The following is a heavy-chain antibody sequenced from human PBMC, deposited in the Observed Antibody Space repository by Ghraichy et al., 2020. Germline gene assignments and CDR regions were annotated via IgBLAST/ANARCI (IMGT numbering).Heavy chain of an antibody. J-gene: IGHJ6*02. CDR3: ARSPPGDPMVRGPPGQNRYYYGMDV. D-gene: IGHD3-10*01. CDR2: ISSSGSTI. V-gene: IGHV3-11*01. Sequence: SLNISCAASGFTFSDYYMSWIRQAPGKGLEWVSYISSSGSTIYYADSVKGRFTISRDNAKNSLYLQMNSLRAEDTAVYYCARSPPGDPMVRGPPGQNRYYYGMDVWGQGTTVTVSS. CDR1: GFTFSDYY.